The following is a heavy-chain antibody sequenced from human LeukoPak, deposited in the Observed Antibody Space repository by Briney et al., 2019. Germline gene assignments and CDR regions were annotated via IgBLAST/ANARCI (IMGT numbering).Heavy chain of an antibody. Sequence: SETLSLTCTVSGDSISSSSSYWGWIRQPPGEGLEWIGSIYYSGSTYYNTSLKSRVTISVDTSKNQFSLKLSSVTAADTAVYYCARQSKWFGENYYYYYYMDVWGKGTTVTVSS. CDR1: GDSISSSSSY. CDR3: ARQSKWFGENYYYYYYMDV. CDR2: IYYSGST. V-gene: IGHV4-39*01. J-gene: IGHJ6*03. D-gene: IGHD3-10*01.